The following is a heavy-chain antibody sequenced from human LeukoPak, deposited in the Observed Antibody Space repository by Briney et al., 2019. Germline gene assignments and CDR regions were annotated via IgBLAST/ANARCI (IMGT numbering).Heavy chain of an antibody. V-gene: IGHV3-23*01. CDR2: ISASGGSS. D-gene: IGHD4-23*01. Sequence: GGSLRLSCAASGFTFSKYDMSWVRQAPGKGLEWVSVISASGGSSYHADSVKGRFNISRDNLENTVYLQMDSLRAEDTAIYYCATDYGGRYFDYWGQGTLVTVST. CDR3: ATDYGGRYFDY. CDR1: GFTFSKYD. J-gene: IGHJ4*02.